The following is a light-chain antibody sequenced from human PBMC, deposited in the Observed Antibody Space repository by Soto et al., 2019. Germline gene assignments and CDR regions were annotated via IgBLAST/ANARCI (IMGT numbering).Light chain of an antibody. Sequence: EIVMTQSPATLSVSPGERATLSCRASQSVSNNLAWYQQKPGQAPRLLIYGASTRATGIPARFSGSGSGTEFTLTISSLQSEDFAVYYCQQYNNWPPWTFGQGAKVEIK. V-gene: IGKV3-15*01. CDR2: GAS. J-gene: IGKJ1*01. CDR3: QQYNNWPPWT. CDR1: QSVSNN.